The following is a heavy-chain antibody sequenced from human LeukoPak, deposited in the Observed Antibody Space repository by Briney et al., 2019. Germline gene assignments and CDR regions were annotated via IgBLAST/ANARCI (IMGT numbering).Heavy chain of an antibody. V-gene: IGHV1-2*02. D-gene: IGHD5-18*01. CDR1: GYTFTGYY. J-gene: IGHJ4*02. Sequence: GASVKVSCKASGYTFTGYYMHWVRQAPGQGLEWMGWINPNSGGTNYAQKFQGRVTMTRDTSTSTVYMELSSLRSEDTAVYYCARTINGRGYSYGYAYWGQGTLVTVSS. CDR3: ARTINGRGYSYGYAY. CDR2: INPNSGGT.